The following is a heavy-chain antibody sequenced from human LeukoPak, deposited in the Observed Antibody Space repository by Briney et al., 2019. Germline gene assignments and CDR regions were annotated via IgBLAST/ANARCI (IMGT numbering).Heavy chain of an antibody. CDR1: GGSFSGYY. Sequence: SETLSLTCAVYGGSFSGYYWSWIRQPPGKGLEWIGEINHSGSTNYNPPLKSRVTISVDTSKNQFSLKLSSVTAADTAVYYCARVAYSSSWYGGWFDPWGQGTLVTVSS. D-gene: IGHD6-13*01. CDR2: INHSGST. J-gene: IGHJ5*02. V-gene: IGHV4-34*01. CDR3: ARVAYSSSWYGGWFDP.